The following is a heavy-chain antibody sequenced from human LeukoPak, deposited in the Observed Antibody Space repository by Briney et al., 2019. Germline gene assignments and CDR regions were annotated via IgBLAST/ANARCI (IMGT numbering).Heavy chain of an antibody. CDR3: AKKKELRYSGYDV. CDR1: GFTFSSYG. Sequence: PGGSLRLSCAASGFTFSSYGMHWVRQAPGKGLEWVAFIRYDGSNKYYADSVKGRFTISRDNSKNTLYLQMNSLRAEDTAVYYCAKKKELRYSGYDVWGQGTLVTVSS. D-gene: IGHD5-12*01. V-gene: IGHV3-30*02. CDR2: IRYDGSNK. J-gene: IGHJ4*02.